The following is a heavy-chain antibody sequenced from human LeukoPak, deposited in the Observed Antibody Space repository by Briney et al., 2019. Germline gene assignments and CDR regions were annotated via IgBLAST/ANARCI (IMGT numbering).Heavy chain of an antibody. CDR3: ARDNTVLTVADAFDF. D-gene: IGHD4-23*01. Sequence: SETLSLTCAVYGGSFSGYYWSWIRRPPGKGLEWIGNIFYSGSTFYNPSLKSRVTISLDKSKNHFSLKLSSVTAADTAVYYCARDNTVLTVADAFDFWGQGTMVTVSS. V-gene: IGHV4-34*12. J-gene: IGHJ3*01. CDR2: IFYSGST. CDR1: GGSFSGYY.